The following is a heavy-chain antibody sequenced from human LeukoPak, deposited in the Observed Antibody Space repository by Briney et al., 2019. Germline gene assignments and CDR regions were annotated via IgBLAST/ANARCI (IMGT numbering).Heavy chain of an antibody. Sequence: GASVKVSCKASGYTFTSYDINWVRQAPGQGLEWMGWMNPNSGKTDYAQKFQGRFAMARYTSLSTTYMELINLKSKDTAVYYCAREYCDFWSGYPWFDPWGQGTLVTVSS. V-gene: IGHV1-8*01. J-gene: IGHJ5*02. D-gene: IGHD3-3*01. CDR3: AREYCDFWSGYPWFDP. CDR1: GYTFTSYD. CDR2: MNPNSGKT.